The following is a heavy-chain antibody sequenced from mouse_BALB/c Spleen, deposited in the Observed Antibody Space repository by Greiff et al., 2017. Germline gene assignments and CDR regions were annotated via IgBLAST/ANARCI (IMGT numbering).Heavy chain of an antibody. J-gene: IGHJ1*01. CDR3: ARKGGYDGYFWYFGV. D-gene: IGHD2-3*01. V-gene: IGHV1-80*01. CDR1: GYAFSSYW. CDR2: IYPGDGDT. Sequence: VQLQQSGAELVRPGSSVKISCKASGYAFSSYWMNWVKQRPGQGLEWIGQIYPGDGDTNYNGKFKGKATLTADKSSSTAYMQLSSLTSEDSAVYFCARKGGYDGYFWYFGVWGAGTTVTVST.